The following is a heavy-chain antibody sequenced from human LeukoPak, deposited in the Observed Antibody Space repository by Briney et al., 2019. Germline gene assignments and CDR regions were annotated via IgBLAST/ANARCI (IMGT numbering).Heavy chain of an antibody. D-gene: IGHD3-16*01. CDR3: SRISNTFGGTLSYFEK. Sequence: PSETLSLTCAVSGGSISSYYWSWIRQPAGKGLEWIGRIYTSGSTNYNPSLKSRVTISVDTSKNQFSLKLSSVTAADAAIYFCSRISNTFGGTLSYFEKWGQGTLVTVSS. J-gene: IGHJ4*02. CDR2: IYTSGST. V-gene: IGHV4-4*07. CDR1: GGSISSYY.